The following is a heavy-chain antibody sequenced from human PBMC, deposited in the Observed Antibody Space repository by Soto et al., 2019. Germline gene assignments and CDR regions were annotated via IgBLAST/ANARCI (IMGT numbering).Heavy chain of an antibody. Sequence: DSVKVSCKASGDTFTANYIHWVRQAPGQGFEWMGWINPKSGGTKYPQKFQGRVTMTRDTSLSTVYMTLTRLTSDDTAVYYCARDLEKGGGSEGFDYCGQGPLVTVSS. D-gene: IGHD1-26*01. J-gene: IGHJ4*02. CDR2: INPKSGGT. CDR3: ARDLEKGGGSEGFDY. V-gene: IGHV1-2*02. CDR1: GDTFTANY.